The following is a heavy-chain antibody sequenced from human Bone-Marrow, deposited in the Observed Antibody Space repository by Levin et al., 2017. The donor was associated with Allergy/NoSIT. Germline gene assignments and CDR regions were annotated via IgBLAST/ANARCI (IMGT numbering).Heavy chain of an antibody. CDR2: IVVGCGTT. CDR3: AADSTESAGGGDY. V-gene: IGHV1-58*01. J-gene: IGHJ4*02. CDR1: GFTFRTSA. D-gene: IGHD6-25*01. Sequence: ASVKVSCKASGFTFRTSAVQWVRQARGQGLEWIGWIVVGCGTTNYAQRFRERATITVDRSTSTAYMELSGLTSEDTAVYYCAADSTESAGGGDYWGQGTLVTVAS.